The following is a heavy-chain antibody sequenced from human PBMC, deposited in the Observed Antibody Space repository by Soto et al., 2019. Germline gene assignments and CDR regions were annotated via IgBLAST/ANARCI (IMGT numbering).Heavy chain of an antibody. CDR2: IYWEDDK. CDR3: AYLPCSGGSCYWFSFSGMDV. J-gene: IGHJ6*02. V-gene: IGHV2-5*02. Sequence: QITLKESGPTLVKPTQTLTLTCTFSVFSLSTSGVGVAWIRQPPGKALEWLALIYWEDDKRYRPSLESRLTITTDSLKNQVVLTMTHLDSVDTATYYCAYLPCSGGSCYWFSFSGMDVWGQGTTVTVSS. CDR1: VFSLSTSGVG. D-gene: IGHD2-15*01.